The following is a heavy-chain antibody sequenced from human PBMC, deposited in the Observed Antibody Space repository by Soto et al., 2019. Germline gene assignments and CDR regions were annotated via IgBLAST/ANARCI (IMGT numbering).Heavy chain of an antibody. J-gene: IGHJ5*02. CDR3: ARDRVVEMATMGTDGGDWFDP. CDR2: IIPIFGTA. CDR1: GGTFSSYA. D-gene: IGHD5-12*01. Sequence: QVQLVQSGAEVKKPGSSVKVSCKASGGTFSSYAISWVRQSPGQGLEWMGEIIPIFGTANYAQKFQGRVTITADESTSTAYMELSSLRSEDTAVYYCARDRVVEMATMGTDGGDWFDPWGQGTLVTVSS. V-gene: IGHV1-69*12.